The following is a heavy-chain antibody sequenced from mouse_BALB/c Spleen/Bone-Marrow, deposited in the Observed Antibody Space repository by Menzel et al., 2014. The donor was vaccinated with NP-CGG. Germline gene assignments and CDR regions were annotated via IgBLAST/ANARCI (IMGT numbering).Heavy chain of an antibody. CDR2: INPYNDGT. Sequence: VQLKDSGPEQVKPGASVKMSCKASGYTFTSYVMHWVKQKPGQGLEWIGYINPYNDGTKYNEKFKGKATLTSDRSSSTAYMELSSLTSEDSAVYYCARRGRIAEALGYWGQGTTLTVSS. CDR1: GYTFTSYV. CDR3: ARRGRIAEALGY. D-gene: IGHD6-1*01. V-gene: IGHV1-14*01. J-gene: IGHJ2*01.